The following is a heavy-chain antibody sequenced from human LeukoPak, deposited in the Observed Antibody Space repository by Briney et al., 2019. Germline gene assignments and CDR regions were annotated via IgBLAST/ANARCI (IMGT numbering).Heavy chain of an antibody. CDR2: IYASGST. V-gene: IGHV4-4*07. Sequence: SETLSLTCTVSGGSISSYYWSWIRQPAGKGLEWIGRIYASGSTNYNPSLKSRFTMSVDTSKNQFSLKLSSVTAADTAVYYCARDRIDYYDSSGYFYYYYMDVWGKGTTVTVSS. J-gene: IGHJ6*03. CDR1: GGSISSYY. D-gene: IGHD3-22*01. CDR3: ARDRIDYYDSSGYFYYYYMDV.